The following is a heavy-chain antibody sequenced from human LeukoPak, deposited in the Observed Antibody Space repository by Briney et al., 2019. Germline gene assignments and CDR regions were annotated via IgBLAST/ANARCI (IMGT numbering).Heavy chain of an antibody. Sequence: SETLSLTCAVYGGSFSGYYWSWIRQPPGKGLEWIGEINHSGSTNYNPSLESRVTISVDTSKNQFSLKLSSVTAADTAVYYCARLYSGSYIYWGQGTLVTVSS. CDR1: GGSFSGYY. J-gene: IGHJ4*02. CDR2: INHSGST. D-gene: IGHD1-26*01. V-gene: IGHV4-34*01. CDR3: ARLYSGSYIY.